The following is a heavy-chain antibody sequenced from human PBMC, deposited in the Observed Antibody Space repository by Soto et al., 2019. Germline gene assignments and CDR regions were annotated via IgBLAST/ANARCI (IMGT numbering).Heavy chain of an antibody. V-gene: IGHV3-48*02. D-gene: IGHD3-22*01. CDR2: ITSSSGTI. CDR3: ARSQLYDSSGYYYKYYFDY. Sequence: LRLSCAASGFTFSSFHMNWVRQAPGRGLEWVAYITSSSGTIYYSDSVKGRFTISRHNSKNSLYLQMNSLRDEDTAVYYCARSQLYDSSGYYYKYYFDYWGQGTLVTVSS. J-gene: IGHJ4*02. CDR1: GFTFSSFH.